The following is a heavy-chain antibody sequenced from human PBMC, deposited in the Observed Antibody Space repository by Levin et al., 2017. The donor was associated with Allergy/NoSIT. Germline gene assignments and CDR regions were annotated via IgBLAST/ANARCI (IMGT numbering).Heavy chain of an antibody. CDR2: IYPGDSDT. Sequence: GGSLRLSCKGSGYSFTSYWIGWVRQMPGKGLEWMGIIYPGDSDTRYSPSFQGQVTISADKSISTAYLQWSSLKASDTAMYYCARPYCSGGSCYSDYWGQGTLVTVSS. J-gene: IGHJ4*02. D-gene: IGHD2-15*01. CDR1: GYSFTSYW. CDR3: ARPYCSGGSCYSDY. V-gene: IGHV5-51*01.